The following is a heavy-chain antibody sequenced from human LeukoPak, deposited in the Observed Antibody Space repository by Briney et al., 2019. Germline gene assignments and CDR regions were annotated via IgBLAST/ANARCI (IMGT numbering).Heavy chain of an antibody. CDR2: IGGSGGNI. J-gene: IGHJ4*02. Sequence: PGGSLRLSCAASGFTFSTYAMNWVRQAPGKGLEWVSAIGGSGGNIYYADSVKGRFTISRDNSKNTLYLQMNSLRAEDTAVYYCVRHDGMILPVWGQGTLVTVSS. CDR1: GFTFSTYA. V-gene: IGHV3-23*01. D-gene: IGHD3/OR15-3a*01. CDR3: VRHDGMILPV.